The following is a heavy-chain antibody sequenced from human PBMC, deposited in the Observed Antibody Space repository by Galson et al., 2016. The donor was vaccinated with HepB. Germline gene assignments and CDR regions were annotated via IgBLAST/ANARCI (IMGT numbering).Heavy chain of an antibody. D-gene: IGHD2-15*01. CDR1: GDSVSRNSAA. Sequence: CAISGDSVSRNSAAWTWIRQSPLRGLEWLGRTYYRSKWYNDYAVSVKSRISIHPDTSKNQFSLQLNSVTPEDTAVYYCARVRCSPFRCQNWFDPWGQGTLVTVSS. J-gene: IGHJ5*02. V-gene: IGHV6-1*01. CDR3: ARVRCSPFRCQNWFDP. CDR2: TYYRSKWYN.